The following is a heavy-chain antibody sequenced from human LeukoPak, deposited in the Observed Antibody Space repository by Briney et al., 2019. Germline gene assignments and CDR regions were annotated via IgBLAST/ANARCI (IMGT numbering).Heavy chain of an antibody. V-gene: IGHV3-30-3*01. Sequence: PGRSLRLSCAASGFTFSSYAMHWVRQAPGKGLEWVAGISYDGSNKYYADSVKGRFTISRDNSKNTLYLQMNSLRAEDTAVYYCARADYGDYIYYYYYGMDVWGQGTTVTVSS. D-gene: IGHD4-17*01. J-gene: IGHJ6*02. CDR1: GFTFSSYA. CDR3: ARADYGDYIYYYYYGMDV. CDR2: ISYDGSNK.